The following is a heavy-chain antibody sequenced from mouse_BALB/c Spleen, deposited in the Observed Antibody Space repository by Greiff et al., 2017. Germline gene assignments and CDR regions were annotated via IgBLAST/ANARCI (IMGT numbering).Heavy chain of an antibody. J-gene: IGHJ2*01. CDR1: GYSFTGYF. Sequence: VQLQQSGPELVKPGASVKISCKASGYSFTGYFMNWVMQSHGKSLEWIGRINPYNGDTFYNQKFKGKATLTVDKSSSTAHMELRSLASEDSAVYYCARDSFTTATYYFDYWGQGTTLTVSS. CDR2: INPYNGDT. V-gene: IGHV1-20*02. CDR3: ARDSFTTATYYFDY. D-gene: IGHD1-2*01.